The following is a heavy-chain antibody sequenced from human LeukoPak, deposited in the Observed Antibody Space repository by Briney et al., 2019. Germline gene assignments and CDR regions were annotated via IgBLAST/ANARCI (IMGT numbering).Heavy chain of an antibody. CDR3: AKGDYDILTGYYPVDY. V-gene: IGHV3-23*01. D-gene: IGHD3-9*01. CDR1: GFTFSSYA. CDR2: ISGSGGST. J-gene: IGHJ4*02. Sequence: GGSLRLSCAASGFTFSSYAMSWVRQAPGKGLEWVSAISGSGGSTYYADSVKGRLTISRDNSKNTLYLQMNSLRAEDTAVYYCAKGDYDILTGYYPVDYWGQGTLVTVSS.